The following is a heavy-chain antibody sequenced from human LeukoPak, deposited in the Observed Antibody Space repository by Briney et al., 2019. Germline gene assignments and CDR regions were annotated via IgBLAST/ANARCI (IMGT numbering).Heavy chain of an antibody. J-gene: IGHJ4*02. V-gene: IGHV3-64D*08. CDR3: VKDLGYGDGLWASPFDI. D-gene: IGHD4-17*01. CDR1: GFTFNNCG. Sequence: GGSLRLSCSASGFTFNNCGMHWVRQAPGTGLEYVSAISSSGSHTYYADSVKGRFTLSRDTSKNTLYLQMSSLRADDTAVYYCVKDLGYGDGLWASPFDIWGQGTLVTVSS. CDR2: ISSSGSHT.